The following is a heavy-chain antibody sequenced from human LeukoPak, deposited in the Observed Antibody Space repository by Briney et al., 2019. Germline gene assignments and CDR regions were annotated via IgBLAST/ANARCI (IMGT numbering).Heavy chain of an antibody. CDR3: LRGIPPDY. J-gene: IGHJ4*02. D-gene: IGHD1-14*01. CDR2: MYHSGST. Sequence: PSETLSLTCAVSGYSISSGYYWGWIRQPPGKGLERIANMYHSGSTYYNPSLKSRVTISVDTSKNQLSLKLNFVTAADTAMYCCLRGIPPDYWGQGILVAVSS. V-gene: IGHV4-38-2*01. CDR1: GYSISSGYY.